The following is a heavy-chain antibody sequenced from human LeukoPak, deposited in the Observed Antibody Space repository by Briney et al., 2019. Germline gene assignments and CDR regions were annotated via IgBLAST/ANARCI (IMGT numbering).Heavy chain of an antibody. D-gene: IGHD3-3*01. Sequence: PGGSLRLSCAASGLTFDDYGMSWVRQAPGKGLEWVSGINWNGGSTGYADSVKGRFTISRDNAKNSLYLQMNSLRAEDTALYYCARSRITIFGVVPSPFDYWGQGTLVTVSS. V-gene: IGHV3-20*04. CDR2: INWNGGST. J-gene: IGHJ4*02. CDR3: ARSRITIFGVVPSPFDY. CDR1: GLTFDDYG.